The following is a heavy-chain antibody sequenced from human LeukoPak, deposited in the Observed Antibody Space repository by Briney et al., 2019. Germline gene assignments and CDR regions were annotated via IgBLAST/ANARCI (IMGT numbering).Heavy chain of an antibody. Sequence: GGSLRLSCAASGFTFDDYAMHWVRQAPGKGLKWVSGISWNSGSIGYADSVKGRFTISRDNAKNSLYLQMNSLRAEDTAIYYCTRVGYIDEGIDYWGQGTLVTVSS. V-gene: IGHV3-9*01. CDR1: GFTFDDYA. D-gene: IGHD5-24*01. CDR2: ISWNSGSI. J-gene: IGHJ4*02. CDR3: TRVGYIDEGIDY.